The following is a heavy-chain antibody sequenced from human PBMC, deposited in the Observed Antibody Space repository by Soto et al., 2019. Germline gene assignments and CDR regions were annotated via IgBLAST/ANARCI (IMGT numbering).Heavy chain of an antibody. Sequence: QVQLVESGGGVDQPGRSLRLSCAASGFTFSSYAMHWVRQAPGKGLEWVAVISYDGSNKYYADSVKGRFTISRDNSKNTLYLQLNSLRAEDTDVYYCAKAPSDIVVVVAAHLENYGMDVWGQGTTVTVSS. CDR1: GFTFSSYA. CDR2: ISYDGSNK. CDR3: AKAPSDIVVVVAAHLENYGMDV. V-gene: IGHV3-30-3*01. J-gene: IGHJ6*02. D-gene: IGHD2-15*01.